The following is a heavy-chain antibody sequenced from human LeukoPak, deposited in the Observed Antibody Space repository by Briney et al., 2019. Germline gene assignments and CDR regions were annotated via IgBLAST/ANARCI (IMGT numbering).Heavy chain of an antibody. V-gene: IGHV3-7*01. J-gene: IGHJ4*02. Sequence: GGSLRLTCAVSGLSVSGYWMTWVRQAPGKGLEWVANIKQDGSEKNYVDSVKGRFTISRDNAENSLFLQMNSLRVEDTAVYYCAREWQGGIAAAGTRIEGDYWGQGTLVAVSS. CDR2: IKQDGSEK. D-gene: IGHD6-13*01. CDR3: AREWQGGIAAAGTRIEGDY. CDR1: GLSVSGYW.